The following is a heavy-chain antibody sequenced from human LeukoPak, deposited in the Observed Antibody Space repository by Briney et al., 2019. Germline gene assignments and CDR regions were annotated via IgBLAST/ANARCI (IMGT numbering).Heavy chain of an antibody. D-gene: IGHD3-22*01. CDR1: GFTFSSYG. CDR2: ISYDGSNK. J-gene: IGHJ4*02. CDR3: AKDSAITMIVGPSDY. Sequence: GGSLRLSCAASGFTFSSYGMHWVRQAPGKGLEWVAVISYDGSNKYCADSVKGRFTISRDNSKNTLYLQMNSLRAEDTAVYYCAKDSAITMIVGPSDYWGQGTLVTVSS. V-gene: IGHV3-30*18.